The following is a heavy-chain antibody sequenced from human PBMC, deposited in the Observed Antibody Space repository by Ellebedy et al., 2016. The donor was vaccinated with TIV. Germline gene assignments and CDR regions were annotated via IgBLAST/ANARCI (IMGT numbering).Heavy chain of an antibody. CDR2: IDWDDAK. D-gene: IGHD5-24*01. CDR1: GFSLSNTGMR. Sequence: SGPTLVXPTQTLTLTCTFSGFSLSNTGMRVSWIRQPPGKALEWLARIDWDDAKFYSTSLKTRLTISKDTARNQVVLTMTNMDPEDTATYYCARMVEWLHSGVLHDYWGQGTLVTVSS. V-gene: IGHV2-70*04. J-gene: IGHJ4*02. CDR3: ARMVEWLHSGVLHDY.